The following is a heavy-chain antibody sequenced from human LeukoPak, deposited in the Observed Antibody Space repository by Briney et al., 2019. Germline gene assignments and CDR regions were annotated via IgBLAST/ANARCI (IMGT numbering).Heavy chain of an antibody. CDR3: ARDRDYGSNLYYYYGMDV. V-gene: IGHV6-1*01. D-gene: IGHD4-17*01. J-gene: IGHJ6*02. CDR2: TYYRSKWYN. Sequence: SQTLSLTCAIPGDSVSSNSAAWNWIRQSPSRGLEWLGRTYYRSKWYNDYAVSVKSRITINPDTSKNQFSLQLNSVTPEDTAVYYCARDRDYGSNLYYYYGMDVWGQGTTVTVSS. CDR1: GDSVSSNSAA.